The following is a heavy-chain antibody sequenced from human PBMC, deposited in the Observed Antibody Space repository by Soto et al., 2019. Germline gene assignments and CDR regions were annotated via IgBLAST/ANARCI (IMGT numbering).Heavy chain of an antibody. CDR3: AKRRGAGGHFDY. J-gene: IGHJ4*02. CDR1: GFTFSSFA. V-gene: IGHV3-23*01. D-gene: IGHD2-15*01. CDR2: VSIGGST. Sequence: HPGGSLRLSCAASGFTFSSFAMGWVRQGPGKGLEWVAVVSIGGSTHYADSVRGRFTISRDNSKNTLSLQMNSLTAEDTAVYFCAKRRGAGGHFDYWGQGA.